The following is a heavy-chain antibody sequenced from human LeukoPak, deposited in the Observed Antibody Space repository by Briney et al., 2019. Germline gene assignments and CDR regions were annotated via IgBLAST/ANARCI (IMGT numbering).Heavy chain of an antibody. J-gene: IGHJ6*02. CDR1: GYTFTSYG. D-gene: IGHD2-2*01. CDR3: ARAYCSSTSCYAGLYYHYYGMDV. Sequence: ASVKVSCKASGYTFTSYGISWVRQAPGQGLEWMGWISAYNGNTNYAQKLQGRVTMTTDTSTSTAYMELRSLRSDDTAVYYCARAYCSSTSCYAGLYYHYYGMDVWGQGTTVTVSS. CDR2: ISAYNGNT. V-gene: IGHV1-18*01.